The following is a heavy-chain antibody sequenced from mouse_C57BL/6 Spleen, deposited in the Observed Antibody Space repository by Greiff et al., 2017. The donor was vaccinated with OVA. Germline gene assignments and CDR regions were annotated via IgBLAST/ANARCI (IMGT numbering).Heavy chain of an antibody. D-gene: IGHD4-1*01. V-gene: IGHV1-59*01. CDR1: GYTFTSYW. J-gene: IGHJ3*01. CDR2: IDPSDSYT. CDR3: ARVGGSWFAY. Sequence: QLQQSGAELVRPGTSVKLSCKASGYTFTSYWMHWVKQRPGQGLEWIGVIDPSDSYTNYNQKFKGKATLTVDTSSSTAYMQLSSLTSEDSAVYYCARVGGSWFAYWGQGTLVTVSA.